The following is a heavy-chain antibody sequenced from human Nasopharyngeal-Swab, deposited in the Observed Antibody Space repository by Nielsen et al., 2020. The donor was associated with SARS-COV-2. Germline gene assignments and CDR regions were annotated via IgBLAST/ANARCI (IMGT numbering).Heavy chain of an antibody. Sequence: WIRQPPGKGLEWVGRIRNKHDSYSADYDVSVKGRFTISRDDSANSLYLQMNSLKTEDTAVYFCVREEWYSFGYWGQGTLVTVSS. CDR3: VREEWYSFGY. V-gene: IGHV3-72*01. J-gene: IGHJ4*02. D-gene: IGHD1-1*01. CDR2: IRNKHDSYSA.